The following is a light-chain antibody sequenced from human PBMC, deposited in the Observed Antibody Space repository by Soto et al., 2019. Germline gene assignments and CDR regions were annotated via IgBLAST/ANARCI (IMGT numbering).Light chain of an antibody. Sequence: DIQMTQSPSSMSASVGDRVTIACRASQSIVSYLNWYQQKQGKAPKLLIYAASSLQSGVPSRFSGSGSGTDFTLTISSLQPEDFATYYCQQSYSTPTWTFGQGTKVEI. CDR1: QSIVSY. CDR2: AAS. J-gene: IGKJ1*01. CDR3: QQSYSTPTWT. V-gene: IGKV1-39*01.